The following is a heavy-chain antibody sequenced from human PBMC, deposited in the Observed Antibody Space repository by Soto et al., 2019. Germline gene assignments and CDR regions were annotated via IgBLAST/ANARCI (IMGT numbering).Heavy chain of an antibody. CDR1: GGSISSGGYY. CDR2: IYYSGST. CDR3: ASVYGHSLPDWLDA. J-gene: IGHJ5*02. V-gene: IGHV4-31*03. Sequence: SETLSLTCTVSGGSISSGGYYWSWIRQHPGKGLEWIGYIYYSGSTYYNPSLKSRITISVDTSKNQFSLKLSSVTAADTAVYYCASVYGHSLPDWLDAGGQGTLVTVSA. D-gene: IGHD4-17*01.